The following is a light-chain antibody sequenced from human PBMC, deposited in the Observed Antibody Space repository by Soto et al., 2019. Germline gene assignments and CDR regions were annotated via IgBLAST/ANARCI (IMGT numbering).Light chain of an antibody. CDR1: MRDVGAYNL. V-gene: IGLV2-14*01. CDR3: SAYSARSTLV. CDR2: EVR. J-gene: IGLJ3*02. Sequence: QSALTQPASVSGSAGQSITISCSGTMRDVGAYNLVSWYQQHPGTAPKLIIYEVRNRPSGISSRFSGSRSGNTASLTISGLPPEDEGDYDCSAYSARSTLVFGGGTKVTVL.